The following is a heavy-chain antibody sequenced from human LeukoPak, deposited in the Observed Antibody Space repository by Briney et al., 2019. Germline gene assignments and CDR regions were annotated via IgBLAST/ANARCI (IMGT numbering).Heavy chain of an antibody. CDR2: ISAYNGNT. Sequence: ASVKVSCKASGYTFTSYGISWVRQAPGQGLEWMGWISAYNGNTNYAQKLQGRVTMTTDTSTSTAYMELRSLRSDDTAVYYCARAPRRSGYYSQYWCFDLWGRGTLVTVSS. CDR3: ARAPRRSGYYSQYWCFDL. CDR1: GYTFTSYG. V-gene: IGHV1-18*01. D-gene: IGHD3-22*01. J-gene: IGHJ2*01.